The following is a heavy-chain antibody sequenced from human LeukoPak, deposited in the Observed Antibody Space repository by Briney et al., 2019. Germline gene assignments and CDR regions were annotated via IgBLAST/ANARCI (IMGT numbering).Heavy chain of an antibody. V-gene: IGHV3-30*02. CDR3: ARDQLGYSYGIYYYYYMDV. D-gene: IGHD5-18*01. CDR1: RFTFSTYG. J-gene: IGHJ6*03. Sequence: GGSLRFSCAASRFTFSTYGMHWVRQAPGKGLEWVAYIQYDGSNQQYADSVKGRFSISRDSSKNILYLQMNSLRAEDTAVYYCARDQLGYSYGIYYYYYMDVWGKGTTVTVSS. CDR2: IQYDGSNQ.